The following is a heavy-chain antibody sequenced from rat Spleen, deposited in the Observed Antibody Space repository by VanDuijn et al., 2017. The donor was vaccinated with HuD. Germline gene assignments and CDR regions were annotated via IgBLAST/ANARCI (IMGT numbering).Heavy chain of an antibody. CDR3: ARYRNWFAY. D-gene: IGHD1-1*01. CDR2: ISYDGSST. V-gene: IGHV5-29*01. Sequence: EVQLVESDGGLVQPGRSLKLSCAASGFTFSNYGMAWVRQAPTKGLEWVAPISYDGSSTYYRDSVKGRFTISRDNAKSTLYLQMDSLRSEDTATYYCARYRNWFAYWGQGTLVTVSS. J-gene: IGHJ3*01. CDR1: GFTFSNYG.